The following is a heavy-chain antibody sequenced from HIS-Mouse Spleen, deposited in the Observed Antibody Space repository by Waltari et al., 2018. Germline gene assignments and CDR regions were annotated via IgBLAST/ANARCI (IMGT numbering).Heavy chain of an antibody. CDR2: IYYRWST. D-gene: IGHD6-13*01. J-gene: IGHJ2*01. CDR3: AREIPYSSSWYDWYFDL. Sequence: QLQLQESGPGLVKPSETLSLTCTVSGGPISSSSFYWGCIRQPPGKGLVWIGGIYYRWSTYYNPSLKSRVTISVDTSKNQFSLKLSSVTAADTAVYYCAREIPYSSSWYDWYFDLWGRGTLVTVSS. V-gene: IGHV4-39*07. CDR1: GGPISSSSFY.